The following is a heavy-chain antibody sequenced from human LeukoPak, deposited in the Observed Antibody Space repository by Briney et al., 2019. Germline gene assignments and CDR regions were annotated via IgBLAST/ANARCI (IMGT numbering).Heavy chain of an antibody. Sequence: SETLSFACAVYGGSFSGYYWSWIRQPPGKGLEWIGEINHSGSTNYNPSLKSRVTISVDTSKNQFSLKLSSVTAADTAVYYCARTDSSSWYRYWGQGTLVTVSS. V-gene: IGHV4-34*01. J-gene: IGHJ4*02. D-gene: IGHD6-13*01. CDR3: ARTDSSSWYRY. CDR1: GGSFSGYY. CDR2: INHSGST.